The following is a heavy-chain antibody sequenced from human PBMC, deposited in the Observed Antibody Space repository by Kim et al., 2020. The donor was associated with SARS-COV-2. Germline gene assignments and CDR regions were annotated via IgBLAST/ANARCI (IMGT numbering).Heavy chain of an antibody. CDR1: GFTFSSYA. Sequence: GGSLRLSCAASGFTFSSYAMSWVRQAPGKGLEWVSVIYSGGSSTYYADSVKGRFTISRDNSKNTLYLQMNSLRAEDTAVYYCAKGLLWFEYYFDYWGQGTLVTVSS. V-gene: IGHV3-23*03. J-gene: IGHJ4*02. CDR2: IYSGGSST. CDR3: AKGLLWFEYYFDY. D-gene: IGHD3-10*01.